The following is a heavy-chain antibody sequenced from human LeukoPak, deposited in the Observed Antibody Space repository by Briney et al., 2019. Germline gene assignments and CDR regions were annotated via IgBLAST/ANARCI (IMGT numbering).Heavy chain of an antibody. J-gene: IGHJ4*02. D-gene: IGHD5-24*01. CDR2: IYPGDSET. CDR1: GYSFTSYW. CDR3: ARLEMATITSFDY. V-gene: IGHV5-51*01. Sequence: GESLKISCKGSGYSFTSYWIGWVRQMPGKGLEWMGIIYPGDSETRYSPSFQGQVTISADKSISTAYLQWSGLKASDTAMYYCARLEMATITSFDYWGQGTLVTVSS.